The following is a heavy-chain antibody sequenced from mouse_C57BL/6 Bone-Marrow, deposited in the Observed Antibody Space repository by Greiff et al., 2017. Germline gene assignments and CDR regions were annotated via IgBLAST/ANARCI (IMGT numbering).Heavy chain of an antibody. CDR2: IYPGSGST. Sequence: QVQLKQPGAELVKPGASVKMSCKASGYTFTSYWITWVKQRPGQGLEWIGDIYPGSGSTNYNEKFKSKATLTVDTSSSTAYMQLSSLTSEDSAVYYCASYYEDYYAMDYWGQGTSVTVSS. CDR1: GYTFTSYW. V-gene: IGHV1-55*01. CDR3: ASYYEDYYAMDY. D-gene: IGHD1-1*01. J-gene: IGHJ4*01.